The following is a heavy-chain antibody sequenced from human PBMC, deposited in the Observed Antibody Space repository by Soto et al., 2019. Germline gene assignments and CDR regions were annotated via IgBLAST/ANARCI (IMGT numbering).Heavy chain of an antibody. Sequence: RGSLSLSCAASGFTFSIYLMHWVGQAPGKGLVWVSRINSDGSSTSYADSVKGRFTISRDNAKNTLYLQMNSLRAEDTAVYYCAREYSSSSWGQGTLVTVSS. CDR1: GFTFSIYL. J-gene: IGHJ5*02. CDR2: INSDGSST. V-gene: IGHV3-74*01. CDR3: AREYSSSS. D-gene: IGHD6-6*01.